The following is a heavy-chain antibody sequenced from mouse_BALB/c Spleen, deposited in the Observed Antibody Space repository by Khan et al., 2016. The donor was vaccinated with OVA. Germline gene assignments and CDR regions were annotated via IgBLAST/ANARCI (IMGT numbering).Heavy chain of an antibody. D-gene: IGHD2-2*01. Sequence: EVELVESGGDLVKPGGSLKLPCAASGFTFSNYGMSWVRQTPDKRLEWVATITHGGSYTYYPDSVKGRFTIPSDNAKNTLYLQMSSMKYEDTAMYYCARRGYDEAWFAYWGQGTLVTVSA. J-gene: IGHJ3*01. CDR1: GFTFSNYG. CDR2: ITHGGSYT. V-gene: IGHV5-6*01. CDR3: ARRGYDEAWFAY.